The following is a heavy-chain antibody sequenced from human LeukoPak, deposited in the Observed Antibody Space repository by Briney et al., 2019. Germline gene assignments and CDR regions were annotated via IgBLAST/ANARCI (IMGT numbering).Heavy chain of an antibody. V-gene: IGHV3-9*01. CDR2: ISWNSGSI. D-gene: IGHD3-22*01. CDR1: GFTFDDYA. Sequence: GGSLRLSCAASGFTFDDYAMHWVRQAPGKGLEWVSGISWNSGSIGYADSVKGRFTISRDNAKNSLYLQMNSLRAEDTAVYYCAKDPTGYYYDSSGYYPDYWGQGTLVTVSS. J-gene: IGHJ4*02. CDR3: AKDPTGYYYDSSGYYPDY.